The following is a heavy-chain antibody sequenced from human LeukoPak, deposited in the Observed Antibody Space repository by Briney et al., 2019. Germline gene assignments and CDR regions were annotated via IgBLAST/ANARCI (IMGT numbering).Heavy chain of an antibody. J-gene: IGHJ4*02. V-gene: IGHV4-61*02. CDR3: ARDRPVLRNYVEAYYFDY. D-gene: IGHD1-7*01. Sequence: SETLSLTCTVSGGSISSGSYYWSWIRQPAGKGLEWIGRIYTSGSTNYNPSLKSRVTISVDTSKNQFSLKLSSVTAADTAVYYCARDRPVLRNYVEAYYFDYWGQGTLVTVSS. CDR1: GGSISSGSYY. CDR2: IYTSGST.